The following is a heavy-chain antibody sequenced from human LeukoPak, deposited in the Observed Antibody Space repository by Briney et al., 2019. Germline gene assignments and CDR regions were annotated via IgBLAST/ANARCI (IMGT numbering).Heavy chain of an antibody. CDR1: GYTFTSYG. J-gene: IGHJ5*02. V-gene: IGHV1-18*01. D-gene: IGHD3-22*01. CDR3: ARDHLPYYYDSSGYQGFDP. Sequence: ASVKVSCKASGYTFTSYGISWVRQAPGQGLEWMGWISAYNGNTNYAQKLQGRVTMTTDTSMSTAYMELRSLRSDDTAVYYCARDHLPYYYDSSGYQGFDPWGQGTLVTVSS. CDR2: ISAYNGNT.